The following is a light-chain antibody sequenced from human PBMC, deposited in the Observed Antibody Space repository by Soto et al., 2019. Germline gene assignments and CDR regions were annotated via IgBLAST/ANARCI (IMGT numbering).Light chain of an antibody. Sequence: DIVMTQSPLSLPVTPGEPASISCRSSQSLLHSNVYNYLDWYLQKPGQSPQLLIYLGSNRASGVPDMFSGRGSGTDFTLKISRVEAEDVGLYYCMQALQTPLTFGQGTRLESK. V-gene: IGKV2-28*01. J-gene: IGKJ5*01. CDR1: QSLLHSNVYNY. CDR2: LGS. CDR3: MQALQTPLT.